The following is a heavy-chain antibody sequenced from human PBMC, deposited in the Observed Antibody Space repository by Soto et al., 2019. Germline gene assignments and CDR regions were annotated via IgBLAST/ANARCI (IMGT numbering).Heavy chain of an antibody. CDR1: GGSISSYY. V-gene: IGHV4-59*01. D-gene: IGHD3-9*01. CDR3: ARIPRDYDILTGYYYFDY. Sequence: SETLSLTCTVSGGSISSYYWSWIRQPPGKGLEWIGYIYYSGSTNYNPSLKSRVTISVDTSKNQFSLKLSSVTAADTAVYYCARIPRDYDILTGYYYFDYWGQGTLVTVSS. J-gene: IGHJ4*02. CDR2: IYYSGST.